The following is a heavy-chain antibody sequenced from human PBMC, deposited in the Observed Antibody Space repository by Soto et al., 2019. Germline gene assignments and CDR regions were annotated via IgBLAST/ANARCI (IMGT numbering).Heavy chain of an antibody. J-gene: IGHJ4*02. V-gene: IGHV1-18*01. D-gene: IGHD3-3*01. CDR1: GYTFTSYG. Sequence: APVKVSCKASGYTFTSYGISWVRQAPGEGLEWMGWISAYNGNTNYAQKLQGRVTMTTDTSTSTAYMELSSLRSDDTAVYYCARGGASDFWSNYSPSGFDHWGQGTLVTVSS. CDR3: ARGGASDFWSNYSPSGFDH. CDR2: ISAYNGNT.